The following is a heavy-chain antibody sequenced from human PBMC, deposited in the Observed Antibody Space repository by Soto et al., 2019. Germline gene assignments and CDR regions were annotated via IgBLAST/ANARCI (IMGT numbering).Heavy chain of an antibody. D-gene: IGHD6-19*01. CDR1: GFTFGDYA. CDR2: IRSKAYGGTT. CDR3: NRESKAVMGDY. Sequence: GGSLRLSCTASGFTFGDYAMSWFRQAPGKGLEWVGFIRSKAYGGTTEYAASVKGRFTISRDDSKSIAYLQMNSLKTEDTAVYYCNRESKAVMGDYWGQGTLVTVSS. V-gene: IGHV3-49*03. J-gene: IGHJ4*02.